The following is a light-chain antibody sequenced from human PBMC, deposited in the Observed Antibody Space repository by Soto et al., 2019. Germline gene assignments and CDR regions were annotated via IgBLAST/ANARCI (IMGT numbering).Light chain of an antibody. V-gene: IGKV1-9*01. J-gene: IGKJ5*01. CDR1: QGISSS. Sequence: DIQLTQSPSFLSASVGDRVTITCRASQGISSSLAWYQQKPGKAPKLLIYTASNLQSGVPSRFSGSGSGTEFTLTISVLQPEDFATYFCQQLNDYPITFGQGTRLEIK. CDR2: TAS. CDR3: QQLNDYPIT.